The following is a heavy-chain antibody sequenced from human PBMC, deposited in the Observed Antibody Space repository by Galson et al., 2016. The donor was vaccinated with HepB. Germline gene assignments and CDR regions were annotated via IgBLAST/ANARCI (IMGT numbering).Heavy chain of an antibody. J-gene: IGHJ6*02. D-gene: IGHD3-10*01. Sequence: SLRLSCAASGFAFSSFGMHWVRHIPGKGLDWVAFISYDGSNNYFADSVKGRFTISRDNSKNTLYLQMNHLRLEDTAVYYFAKNRAVYQLLFGFYYYDMDAWGQGTTVTVSS. V-gene: IGHV3-30*18. CDR2: ISYDGSNN. CDR1: GFAFSSFG. CDR3: AKNRAVYQLLFGFYYYDMDA.